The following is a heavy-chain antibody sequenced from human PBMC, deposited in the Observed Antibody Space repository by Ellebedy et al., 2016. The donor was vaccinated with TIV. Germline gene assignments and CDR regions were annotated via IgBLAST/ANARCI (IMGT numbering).Heavy chain of an antibody. CDR1: GFSLSSYA. CDR3: VRSRSSGWYGEFDS. D-gene: IGHD6-19*01. CDR2: VGTVGSNR. Sequence: PGGSLRLSCSASGFSLSSYAIHWVRQAPGRGLQYISAVGTVGSNRYYADSVKGRVTISRDNSKNTVYLQMSRLRLEDTAVYYCVRSRSSGWYGEFDSWGQGTLVTVSS. V-gene: IGHV3-64D*06. J-gene: IGHJ4*02.